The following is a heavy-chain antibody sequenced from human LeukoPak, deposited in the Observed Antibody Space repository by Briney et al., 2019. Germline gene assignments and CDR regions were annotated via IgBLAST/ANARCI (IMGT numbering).Heavy chain of an antibody. V-gene: IGHV3-7*03. CDR2: INPDGSEE. D-gene: IGHD2-2*01. Sequence: GRSLRLSRAASGFTFCAYWVSWVRRAPGKGLEWVANINPDGSEEYYVDSVKGRFIISRDNAKNSLYLQMNSLRVEDTALYYCARVGHIVLLPAARHDAFDMWGQGTMVTVSS. J-gene: IGHJ3*02. CDR3: ARVGHIVLLPAARHDAFDM. CDR1: GFTFCAYW.